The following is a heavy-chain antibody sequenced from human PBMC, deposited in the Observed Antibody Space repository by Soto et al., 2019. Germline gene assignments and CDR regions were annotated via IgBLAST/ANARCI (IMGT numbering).Heavy chain of an antibody. D-gene: IGHD3-3*01. J-gene: IGHJ3*02. CDR2: ISAYNGNT. Sequence: ASVKVSGKASGYTFTSYGISWVRQAPGQGLEWMGWISAYNGNTNYAQKLQGRVTMTTDTSTSTAYMELRSLRSDDTAVYYCAIIAPSITIFGVASDAFDIWGQGTMVTVSS. V-gene: IGHV1-18*01. CDR1: GYTFTSYG. CDR3: AIIAPSITIFGVASDAFDI.